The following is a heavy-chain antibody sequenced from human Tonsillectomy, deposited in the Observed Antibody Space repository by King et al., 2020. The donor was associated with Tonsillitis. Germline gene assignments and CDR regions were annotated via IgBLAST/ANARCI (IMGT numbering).Heavy chain of an antibody. CDR1: GGSISVSSYY. Sequence: LQLQESGPGLVKPSETLSLTCTVSGGSISVSSYYWGWIRQPPGKGLEWIGTIYFTGSTYYNPSLKSRLTMSVRTSRNQLSLSLSSVTAADTAVYYCARDRLRSFDSGGDAFDIWGQGTMVTVSS. CDR2: IYFTGST. V-gene: IGHV4-39*07. D-gene: IGHD3-9*01. CDR3: ARDRLRSFDSGGDAFDI. J-gene: IGHJ3*02.